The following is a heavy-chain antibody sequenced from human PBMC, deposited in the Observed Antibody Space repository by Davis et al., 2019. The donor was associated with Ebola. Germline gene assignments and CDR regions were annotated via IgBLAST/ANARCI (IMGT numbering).Heavy chain of an antibody. CDR1: GYTLTELS. Sequence: ASVKVSCKISGYTLTELSIHWVRQAPGKGLEWMGGSDPEDGEKIYAQKFQGRVTVTRDTSTTIVYMDLSSLRSEDTALYYCTTPGGQDSGYDVFDIWGQGTMVTVSS. J-gene: IGHJ3*02. V-gene: IGHV1-24*01. CDR2: SDPEDGEK. D-gene: IGHD5-12*01. CDR3: TTPGGQDSGYDVFDI.